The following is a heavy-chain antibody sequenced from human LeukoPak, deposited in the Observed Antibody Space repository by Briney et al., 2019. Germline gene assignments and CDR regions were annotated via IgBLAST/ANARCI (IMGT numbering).Heavy chain of an antibody. Sequence: GGSLRLSCAASGFTFSSYAMSWVRRAPGKGLEWVSAISGSGGSTYYADSVKGRFTISRDNSKNTLYLQMNSLRAEDTAVYYCAKSFWLLPFFDYWGQGTLVTVSS. CDR1: GFTFSSYA. CDR3: AKSFWLLPFFDY. V-gene: IGHV3-23*01. J-gene: IGHJ4*02. D-gene: IGHD3-22*01. CDR2: ISGSGGST.